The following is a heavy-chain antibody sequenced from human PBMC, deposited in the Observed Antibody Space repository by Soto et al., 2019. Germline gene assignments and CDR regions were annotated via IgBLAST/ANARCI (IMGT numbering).Heavy chain of an antibody. CDR2: IYYSGST. CDR1: GGSISGDY. V-gene: IGHV4-59*01. J-gene: IGHJ5*02. D-gene: IGHD3-22*01. CDR3: ARNLLYYDDSSGSNWFDP. Sequence: SETLSLTCPVSGGSISGDYWSWIRQPPGKGLEWIGYIYYSGSTNYNPSLKSRVTMSVDTSKTQFSLKLSSVTAADTAVYYCARNLLYYDDSSGSNWFDPWGQGTLVTV.